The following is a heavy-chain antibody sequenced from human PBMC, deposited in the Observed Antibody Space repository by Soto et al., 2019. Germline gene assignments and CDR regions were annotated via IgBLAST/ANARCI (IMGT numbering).Heavy chain of an antibody. CDR3: ARGRQQLHPSDYFDY. CDR2: IIPIFGTA. V-gene: IGHV1-69*13. D-gene: IGHD6-13*01. J-gene: IGHJ4*02. CDR1: GGTFSSYA. Sequence: ASVKVSCKASGGTFSSYAISWVRQAPGQGLEWMGGIIPIFGTANYAQKFQGRVTITADESTSTAYMELSSLRSEDTAVYYCARGRQQLHPSDYFDYWGQGTLVTVSS.